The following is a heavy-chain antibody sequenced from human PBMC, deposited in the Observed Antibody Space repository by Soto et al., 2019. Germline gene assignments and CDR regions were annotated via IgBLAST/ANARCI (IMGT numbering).Heavy chain of an antibody. CDR3: ARDSLFRVVPVIPDAFDY. CDR2: ISAYNGNT. D-gene: IGHD3-10*01. V-gene: IGHV1-18*01. J-gene: IGHJ4*02. CDR1: GYTFTRYG. Sequence: GASVKVSCEASGYTFTRYGISWVRQAPGQELEWMGWISAYNGNTNYAQKLQGRVTMTTDTSTSTAYMELRSLRSDDTAVYYCARDSLFRVVPVIPDAFDYWGQGTLVTVSS.